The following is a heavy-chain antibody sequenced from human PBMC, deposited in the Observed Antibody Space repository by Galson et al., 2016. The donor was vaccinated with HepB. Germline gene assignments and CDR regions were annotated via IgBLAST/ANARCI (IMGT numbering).Heavy chain of an antibody. Sequence: SVKVSCKASGYTFSSYAMHWVRQAPGQRLEWMGRINAGDGNTKYSQKFQGRVTITRDTSASTAYMELSSLRSEDTAVYYCVRDPYGDHDDIWFDPWGQGTLVIVSS. D-gene: IGHD4-17*01. J-gene: IGHJ5*02. V-gene: IGHV1-3*01. CDR3: VRDPYGDHDDIWFDP. CDR1: GYTFSSYA. CDR2: INAGDGNT.